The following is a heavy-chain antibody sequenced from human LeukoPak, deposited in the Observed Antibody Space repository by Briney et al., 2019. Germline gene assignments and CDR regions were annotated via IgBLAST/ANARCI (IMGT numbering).Heavy chain of an antibody. J-gene: IGHJ5*02. CDR1: GDTFTSYY. CDR3: AGTYYDFWSGYYEGWFDP. V-gene: IGHV1-46*01. D-gene: IGHD3-3*01. Sequence: ASVKVYCKASGDTFTSYYMHWVRQAPGQGLEWMGIINPSGGSTSYAQKFQGRVTMTRDTSTSTVYMELSSLRSEDTAVYYCAGTYYDFWSGYYEGWFDPWGQGTLVTVSS. CDR2: INPSGGST.